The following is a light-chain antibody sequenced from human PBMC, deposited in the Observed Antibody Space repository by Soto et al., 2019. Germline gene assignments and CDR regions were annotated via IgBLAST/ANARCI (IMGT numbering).Light chain of an antibody. CDR2: DVS. CDR3: SSYTSSSTYV. Sequence: QSALTQPASVSGSPVQSISLSCTGTSSDVGGYNYVSWYQQHPGKAPKLMIYDVSNRPSGVSNRFSGSKSGNTASLTISGLQAEDEADYYCSSYTSSSTYVFGTGTKVTV. V-gene: IGLV2-14*01. CDR1: SSDVGGYNY. J-gene: IGLJ1*01.